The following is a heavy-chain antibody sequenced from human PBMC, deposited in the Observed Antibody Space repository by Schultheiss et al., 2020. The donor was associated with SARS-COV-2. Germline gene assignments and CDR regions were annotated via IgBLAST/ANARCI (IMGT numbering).Heavy chain of an antibody. CDR2: ISYDGSNK. D-gene: IGHD3-10*01. CDR3: AKAREVRGVFSSLRSSMDV. V-gene: IGHV3-30*04. J-gene: IGHJ6*02. Sequence: GGSLRLSCAASGFTFDDYAMHWVRQAPGKGLEWVAVISYDGSNKYYADSVKGRFTISRDNSKNTLYLQMNSLRAEDTAVYYCAKAREVRGVFSSLRSSMDVWGQGTTVTVSS. CDR1: GFTFDDYA.